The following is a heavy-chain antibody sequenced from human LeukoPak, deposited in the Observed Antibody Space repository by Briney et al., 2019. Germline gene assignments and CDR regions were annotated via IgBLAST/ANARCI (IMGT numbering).Heavy chain of an antibody. D-gene: IGHD6-19*01. V-gene: IGHV3-74*01. CDR2: INTDGTVT. Sequence: GGPLRLSCAASGFTFSKYWMLWVRQAPGKGLETVSRINTDGTVTTYADSVKGRFTVSRDNADNTMFLQMNSVRDEDTAVYYCATKQWLAPPPDSWGQGTPVTVSS. CDR3: ATKQWLAPPPDS. J-gene: IGHJ4*02. CDR1: GFTFSKYW.